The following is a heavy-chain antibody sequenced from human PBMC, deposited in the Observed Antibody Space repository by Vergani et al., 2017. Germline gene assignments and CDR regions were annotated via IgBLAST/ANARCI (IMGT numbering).Heavy chain of an antibody. Sequence: EVQLVQSGAEVKKPGATMKISCKVSGYTFTDHYMHWVKQAPGKGLEWMGLVDPEDGETIYAEKFKGRVTIAADTSTDTAHVELSSLRSKDTAVYYCATPQTVTTGGMEVWGQGTTVIVSS. V-gene: IGHV1-69-2*01. CDR3: ATPQTVTTGGMEV. CDR1: GYTFTDHY. J-gene: IGHJ6*02. D-gene: IGHD4-17*01. CDR2: VDPEDGET.